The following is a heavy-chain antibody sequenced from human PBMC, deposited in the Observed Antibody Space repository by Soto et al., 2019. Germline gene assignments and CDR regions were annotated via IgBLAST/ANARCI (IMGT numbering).Heavy chain of an antibody. D-gene: IGHD3-22*01. V-gene: IGHV1-69*13. CDR3: ARASGYHYRLFDY. CDR2: IIPIFGTA. CDR1: GGTFSSYA. J-gene: IGHJ4*02. Sequence: GASVKVSCKASGGTFSSYAISWVRQAPGQGLEWMGGIIPIFGTANYAQKFQGRVTITADESTSTAYMELSSLRSEDTAVYYCARASGYHYRLFDYWGQGTLVAVSS.